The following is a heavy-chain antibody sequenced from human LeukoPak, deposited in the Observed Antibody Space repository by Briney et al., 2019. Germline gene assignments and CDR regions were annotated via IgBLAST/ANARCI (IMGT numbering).Heavy chain of an antibody. D-gene: IGHD1-26*01. J-gene: IGHJ4*02. Sequence: PSETLSLTCTVSGGSISDYYWSWIRQPAGKGLEWVGRIYTSGSTNYNPSLKSRVTISVDKSKNQFSLKLSSVTAADTAVYHCARGRSGSYASFDCWGQGTLVTVSS. V-gene: IGHV4-4*07. CDR3: ARGRSGSYASFDC. CDR2: IYTSGST. CDR1: GGSISDYY.